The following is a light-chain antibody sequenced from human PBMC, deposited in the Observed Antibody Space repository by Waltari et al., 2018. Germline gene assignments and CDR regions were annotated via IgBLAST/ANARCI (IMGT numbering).Light chain of an antibody. CDR3: QQYDNLPVT. Sequence: IHITHSPSSLSSSLIYIVTITCQASQDISKYLSWYQQKPGKAPKLLIYGASNLETGVPSRFSGSGSRTDFTFTISSLQPEDVATYYCQQYDNLPVTFGQGTKVEIK. J-gene: IGKJ1*01. CDR1: QDISKY. CDR2: GAS. V-gene: IGKV1-33*01.